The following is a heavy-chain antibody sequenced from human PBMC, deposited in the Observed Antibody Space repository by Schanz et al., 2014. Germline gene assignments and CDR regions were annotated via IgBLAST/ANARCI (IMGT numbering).Heavy chain of an antibody. J-gene: IGHJ6*03. Sequence: QVQLVQSGAEVKKPGSSVKVSCKASRSTFSSYTISWVRQARGQGLEWVGRFIPILGIANYAQNFQGRVTITADKSTSTAYMELTSLRSEDTAVYYCAGTYCSSTSCYTGYYYMDVWGKGTTVTVSS. CDR2: FIPILGIA. CDR1: RSTFSSYT. CDR3: AGTYCSSTSCYTGYYYMDV. V-gene: IGHV1-69*02. D-gene: IGHD2-2*02.